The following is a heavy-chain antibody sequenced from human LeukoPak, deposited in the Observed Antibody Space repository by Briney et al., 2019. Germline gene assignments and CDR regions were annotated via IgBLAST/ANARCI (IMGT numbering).Heavy chain of an antibody. V-gene: IGHV3-48*01. CDR2: INIGSNSL. CDR1: GFTFSSYS. J-gene: IGHJ4*02. D-gene: IGHD1-26*01. CDR3: AREPRFGSYSIDY. Sequence: GGSLRLSCAASGFTFSSYSMNWVRQAPGKGLEWISYINIGSNSLLYADSVKGRFTISRDNAKNSLYLQMNSLRAEDTAVYYCAREPRFGSYSIDYWGQGTLVTVSS.